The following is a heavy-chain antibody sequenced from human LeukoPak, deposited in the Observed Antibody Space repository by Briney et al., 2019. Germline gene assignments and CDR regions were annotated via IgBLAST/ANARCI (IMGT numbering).Heavy chain of an antibody. D-gene: IGHD6-6*01. V-gene: IGHV4-39*07. CDR3: ATLYSSSTWFDP. J-gene: IGHJ5*02. CDR2: IYYSGST. CDR1: GGSISSSSYY. Sequence: SETLSLTCTVSGGSISSSSYYWGWIRQPPGRGLEWIGSIYYSGSTYYNPSLKSRVTISVDTSKNQFSLKLSSVTAADTAVYYCATLYSSSTWFDPWGQGTLVTVSS.